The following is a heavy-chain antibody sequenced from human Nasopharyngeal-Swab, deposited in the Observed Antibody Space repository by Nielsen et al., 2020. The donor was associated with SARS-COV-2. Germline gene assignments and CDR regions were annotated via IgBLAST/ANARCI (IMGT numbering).Heavy chain of an antibody. CDR3: AKESYYDILTVDWYFDL. CDR2: IWSDGVNK. J-gene: IGHJ2*01. V-gene: IGHV3-30*02. Sequence: GGSLRLSCAASGFTLSTYDMHWVRQAPGKGLEWVAHIWSDGVNKYYVDSVKGRFTISRDNFDNTLYLQMNSLRAEDTAVYYCAKESYYDILTVDWYFDLWGRGTLVTVSS. CDR1: GFTLSTYD. D-gene: IGHD3-9*01.